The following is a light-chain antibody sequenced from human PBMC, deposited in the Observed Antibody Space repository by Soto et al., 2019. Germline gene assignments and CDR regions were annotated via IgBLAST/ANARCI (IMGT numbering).Light chain of an antibody. V-gene: IGKV3-15*01. CDR2: GAS. CDR1: QSVSSN. CDR3: QQYNNWPKT. Sequence: EIVMTQSPATLYVSPGERATLSCRASQSVSSNLAWYQQKPGKAPRLLIYGASTRATGIPARFSGSGSGTEFTLTISSLQSEDFAVYYCQQYNNWPKTFGQGTKLEIK. J-gene: IGKJ2*01.